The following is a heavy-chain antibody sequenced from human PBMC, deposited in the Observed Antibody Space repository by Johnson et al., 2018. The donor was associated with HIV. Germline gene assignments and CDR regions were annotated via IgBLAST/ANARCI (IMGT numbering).Heavy chain of an antibody. Sequence: VQLVESGGGLVQPGGSLRLSCAASGFTFSRYWMHWVRQAPGKGLVWVSRINTDGSSTSYADSGKGRFTISRDNAKNKLYLQMNSLRSEDTAVYYCARGDTMVVVVDNAFDIWGQGTLVTVSS. V-gene: IGHV3-74*02. CDR2: INTDGSST. J-gene: IGHJ3*02. CDR3: ARGDTMVVVVDNAFDI. CDR1: GFTFSRYW. D-gene: IGHD3-22*01.